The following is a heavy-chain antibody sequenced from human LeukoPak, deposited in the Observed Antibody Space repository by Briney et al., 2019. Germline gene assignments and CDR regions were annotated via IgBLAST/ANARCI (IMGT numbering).Heavy chain of an antibody. V-gene: IGHV3-64*01. D-gene: IGHD3-10*01. CDR3: ARYDGGSGPFDY. J-gene: IGHJ4*02. CDR1: GFTFSSYA. CDR2: ISSNGGST. Sequence: GGSLRLSCAASGFTFSSYAMHWVRQAPGKGLEYVSAISSNGGSTYYANSVKGRFTISRDNSKNTLYLQMNSLRAEDTAVYYCARYDGGSGPFDYWGQGTLVTVSS.